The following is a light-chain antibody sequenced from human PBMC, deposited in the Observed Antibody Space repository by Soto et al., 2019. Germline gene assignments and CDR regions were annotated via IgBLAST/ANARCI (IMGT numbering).Light chain of an antibody. CDR2: GAS. CDR3: QQYGSSHLT. V-gene: IGKV3-20*01. Sequence: EIVLTQSPGTLSLSPGERATLSCRASQSVSSSYLAWYQQKPGQAPRLLIYGASSRATGIPDRFSGSGSGTDITLTISRLEPEDSALYYCQQYGSSHLTFGGGTKVEIK. J-gene: IGKJ4*01. CDR1: QSVSSSY.